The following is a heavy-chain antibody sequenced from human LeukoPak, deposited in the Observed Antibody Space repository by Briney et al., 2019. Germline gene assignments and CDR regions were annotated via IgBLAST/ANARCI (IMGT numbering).Heavy chain of an antibody. CDR2: INPNSGGT. J-gene: IGHJ6*03. D-gene: IGHD6-13*01. Sequence: GASVKVSCKASGYTFTGYYMHWVRQAPGQGLEWMGWINPNSGGTNYAQKFQGRVTMTRDTSISTAYMELSRLRSDDTAVYYCARYSSSLYYYYYMDVWGKGTTVTISS. CDR1: GYTFTGYY. V-gene: IGHV1-2*02. CDR3: ARYSSSLYYYYYMDV.